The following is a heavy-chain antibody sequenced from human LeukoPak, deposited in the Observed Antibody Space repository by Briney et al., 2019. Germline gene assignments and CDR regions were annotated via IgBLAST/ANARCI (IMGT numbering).Heavy chain of an antibody. V-gene: IGHV3-23*01. D-gene: IGHD2-2*01. CDR1: GFTFSSYA. Sequence: GGSLRLSCAASGFTFSSYAMSWVRQAPGKGLEWVSAISGSGGSTYYADSVKGRFTISRDNSKNTLYLQMNSLRAEDTAVYYCAKSWEGYCSSTSCYAGVYYYGMDVWGQGTTVTVSS. CDR2: ISGSGGST. CDR3: AKSWEGYCSSTSCYAGVYYYGMDV. J-gene: IGHJ6*02.